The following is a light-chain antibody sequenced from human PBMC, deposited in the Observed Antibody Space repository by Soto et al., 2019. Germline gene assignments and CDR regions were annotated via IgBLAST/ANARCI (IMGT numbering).Light chain of an antibody. J-gene: IGKJ3*01. V-gene: IGKV3-20*01. CDR1: QSVSSSY. CDR2: GAS. Sequence: EIVLTQSPGTLSLSPGERATLSCRASQSVSSSYLAWYQQKPGKAPRLLIYGASSRPTGIPYRFSGSGSGTDFTLTISRLESEDFAVYYCQQYGSSPFTFGPGTKVDIK. CDR3: QQYGSSPFT.